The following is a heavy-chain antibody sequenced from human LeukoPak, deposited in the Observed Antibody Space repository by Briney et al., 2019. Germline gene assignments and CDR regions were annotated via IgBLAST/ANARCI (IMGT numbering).Heavy chain of an antibody. D-gene: IGHD4/OR15-4a*01. V-gene: IGHV3-33*01. CDR2: IWYDGSNK. Sequence: GGSLRLSCAASGFTFSSYGMHWVRQAPGKGLEWVAVIWYDGSNKYYADSVKGRFTISRDNSKNTLYLQMNSLRAEDTAVYYCARDGATLNFYYGMDVWGQGTTVTVSS. J-gene: IGHJ6*02. CDR3: ARDGATLNFYYGMDV. CDR1: GFTFSSYG.